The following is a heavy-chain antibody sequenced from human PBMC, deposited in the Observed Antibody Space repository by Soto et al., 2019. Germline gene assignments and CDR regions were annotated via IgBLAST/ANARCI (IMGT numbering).Heavy chain of an antibody. V-gene: IGHV3-53*01. D-gene: IGHD1-26*01. CDR3: AKKPPSSIQGWAFGMDV. J-gene: IGHJ6*02. Sequence: GGSLRLSCLASGFSVTTNYIIWVRQPPGKGLEWVSTTFTGGSTHYADSVKGRFSISRDNSKNTVYLQMNNLRVEDTAVYYCAKKPPSSIQGWAFGMDVWGQGTTVTVSS. CDR2: TFTGGST. CDR1: GFSVTTNY.